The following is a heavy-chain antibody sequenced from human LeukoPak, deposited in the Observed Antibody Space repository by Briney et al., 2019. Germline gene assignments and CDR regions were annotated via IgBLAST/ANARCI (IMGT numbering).Heavy chain of an antibody. V-gene: IGHV3-74*01. J-gene: IGHJ4*02. Sequence: PGGSLRLSCAASGFTFSNYWMHWVRQAPGKGLVWVSRIKGDGSNTNYADSVKGRFTISRDNAKNTLYLQMNSLRDEDTAVYYCARELPFDYWGQGTLVIVSS. D-gene: IGHD2-15*01. CDR1: GFTFSNYW. CDR3: ARELPFDY. CDR2: IKGDGSNT.